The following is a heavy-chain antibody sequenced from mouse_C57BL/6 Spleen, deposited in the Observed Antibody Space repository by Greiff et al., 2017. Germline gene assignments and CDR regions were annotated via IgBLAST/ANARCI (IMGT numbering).Heavy chain of an antibody. V-gene: IGHV5-17*01. J-gene: IGHJ3*01. CDR1: GFTFSDYG. D-gene: IGHD1-1*01. Sequence: EVLLVESGGGLVKPGGSLKLSCAASGFTFSDYGMHWVRQAPEKGLEWVAYISSGSSTIYYADTVKGRFTISRDNAKNTLFLQMTSLRSEDTAMYYCARGWDYGFGYWGQGTLVTVSA. CDR2: ISSGSSTI. CDR3: ARGWDYGFGY.